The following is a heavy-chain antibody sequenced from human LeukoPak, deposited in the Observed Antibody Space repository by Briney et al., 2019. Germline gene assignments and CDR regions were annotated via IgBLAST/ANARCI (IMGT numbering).Heavy chain of an antibody. V-gene: IGHV3-30-3*01. Sequence: AGGSLRLSCAASGFTFSTYFMHWVRQAPGKGLEWVADIASDGSHTFYVESVKGRFTISRDNSKNTLYLQRNSLRAEDTAVYFCARERQDTILHSGAFDIWGQGTMVTVSS. D-gene: IGHD2-21*01. J-gene: IGHJ3*02. CDR1: GFTFSTYF. CDR2: IASDGSHT. CDR3: ARERQDTILHSGAFDI.